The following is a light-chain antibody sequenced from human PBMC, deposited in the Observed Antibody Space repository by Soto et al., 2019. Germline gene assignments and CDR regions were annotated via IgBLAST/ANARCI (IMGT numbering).Light chain of an antibody. Sequence: QSVLTQPASVSGSPGQSITISCTGTSSDVGAYNYVSWYQQHPGKAPKLMLYDVANRPSGVSNRFSGSKSGNTASLTISGLQAEDEADYYCNSYTSSSTYVYGPES. CDR2: DVA. V-gene: IGLV2-14*01. CDR3: NSYTSSSTYV. CDR1: SSDVGAYNY. J-gene: IGLJ1*01.